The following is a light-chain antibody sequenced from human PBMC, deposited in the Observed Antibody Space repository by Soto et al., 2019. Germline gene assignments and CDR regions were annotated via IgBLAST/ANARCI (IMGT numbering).Light chain of an antibody. J-gene: IGLJ1*01. CDR1: SSDVGGYDY. CDR3: SSYSIRNAYL. V-gene: IGLV2-14*01. CDR2: EVS. Sequence: QSALTQPASVSGSPGQSITISCTGTSSDVGGYDYVSWYQLHPGKAPKLMVFEVSNRPSGVSYRFSGSKSGNTASLTISGLQDEDEADYFCSSYSIRNAYLFGTGTKLTVL.